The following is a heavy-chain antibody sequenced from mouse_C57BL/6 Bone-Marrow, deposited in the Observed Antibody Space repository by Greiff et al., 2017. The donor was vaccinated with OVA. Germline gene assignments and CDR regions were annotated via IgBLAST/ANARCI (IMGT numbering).Heavy chain of an antibody. J-gene: IGHJ4*01. CDR3: ARRRLRGTMDY. V-gene: IGHV5-16*01. Sequence: EVQVVESEGGLVQPGSSMKLSCTASGFTFSDYYMAWVRQVPEKGLEWVANINYDGSSTYYLDSLKSRFIISRDNAKNILYLQMSSLKSEDTATYYCARRRLRGTMDYWGQGTSVTVSS. CDR1: GFTFSDYY. CDR2: INYDGSST. D-gene: IGHD2-4*01.